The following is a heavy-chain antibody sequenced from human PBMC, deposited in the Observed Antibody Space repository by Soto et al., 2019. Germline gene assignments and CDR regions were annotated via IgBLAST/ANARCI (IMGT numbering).Heavy chain of an antibody. D-gene: IGHD3-10*01. Sequence: VGSLRLSCAASGFTFSSYAMSWVRQAPGKGLEWVSAISGSGGSTYYADSVKGRFTISRDNSKNTLYLQMNSLRAEDTAVYYCAKAGLLWFGDLDGSYWGQGTLVTVSS. J-gene: IGHJ4*02. V-gene: IGHV3-23*01. CDR2: ISGSGGST. CDR1: GFTFSSYA. CDR3: AKAGLLWFGDLDGSY.